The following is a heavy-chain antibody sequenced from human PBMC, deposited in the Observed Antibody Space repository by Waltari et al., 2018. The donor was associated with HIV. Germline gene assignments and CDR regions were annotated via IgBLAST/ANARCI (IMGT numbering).Heavy chain of an antibody. CDR2: ISSSSSYI. Sequence: EVQLVESGGGLVKPGGSLRLSCAASGFTFSSYSMNWVRQAPGKGLEWVSSISSSSSYIYYADSVKGRFTISRDNAKNSLYLQMNSLRAEDTAVYYCARVGGIAVAGYFDYWGQGTLVTVSS. CDR3: ARVGGIAVAGYFDY. J-gene: IGHJ4*02. D-gene: IGHD6-19*01. CDR1: GFTFSSYS. V-gene: IGHV3-21*01.